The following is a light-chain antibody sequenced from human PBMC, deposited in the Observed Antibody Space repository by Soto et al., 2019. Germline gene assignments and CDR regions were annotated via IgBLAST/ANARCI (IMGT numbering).Light chain of an antibody. CDR3: SSYVGSDNYV. CDR2: EVS. Sequence: QSALTQPPSASGSPGQSVTISCAGTSSDVGGYDYVSWYQQHPGKAPKLIIYEVSKRPSGVPDRFSGSKSGNTASLTVSGLQAEDGADYYCSSYVGSDNYVFGTGTKLTVL. CDR1: SSDVGGYDY. J-gene: IGLJ1*01. V-gene: IGLV2-8*01.